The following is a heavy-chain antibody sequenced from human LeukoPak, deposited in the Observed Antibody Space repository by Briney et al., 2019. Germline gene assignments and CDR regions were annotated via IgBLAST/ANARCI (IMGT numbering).Heavy chain of an antibody. D-gene: IGHD3-3*01. V-gene: IGHV5-51*01. Sequence: GESLKISCKGSGYSFTSYGSGWVRQMPGKGLEWMEIIFPGDSDTRYSPSFQGQVTISADKSISTAYLQWSSLKASDTAMYYCATTDPRSGYYKDYYYYYYMDVWGKGTTVTVSS. J-gene: IGHJ6*03. CDR2: IFPGDSDT. CDR1: GYSFTSYG. CDR3: ATTDPRSGYYKDYYYYYYMDV.